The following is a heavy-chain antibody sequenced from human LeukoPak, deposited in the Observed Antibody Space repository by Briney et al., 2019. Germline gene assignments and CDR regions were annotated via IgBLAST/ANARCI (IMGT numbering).Heavy chain of an antibody. CDR2: ISSSGSTI. Sequence: GGSLRLSCAASGFTFSDYYMSWIRQAPGKGLEWVSYISSSGSTIYYADSVKGRFTISRDNAKNSLYLQMNSLRAEDTAVYYCARDRKWLDYYYGMDVWGQGTTVTVSS. D-gene: IGHD5-12*01. CDR3: ARDRKWLDYYYGMDV. CDR1: GFTFSDYY. J-gene: IGHJ6*02. V-gene: IGHV3-11*01.